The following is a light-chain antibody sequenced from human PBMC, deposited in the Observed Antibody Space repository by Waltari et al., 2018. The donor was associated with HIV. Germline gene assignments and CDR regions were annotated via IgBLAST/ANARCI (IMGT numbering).Light chain of an antibody. CDR1: QSVTTY. Sequence: EIVLTQSPATLSLFPGERATLSCRASQSVTTYLAWYQQKPGLAPRLLIFDASKRATGVPARFSGSGSGTDFTLTIGSLEPEDFAVYWCQQRTNWPLIFGGGTKVELK. CDR3: QQRTNWPLI. CDR2: DAS. J-gene: IGKJ4*01. V-gene: IGKV3-11*01.